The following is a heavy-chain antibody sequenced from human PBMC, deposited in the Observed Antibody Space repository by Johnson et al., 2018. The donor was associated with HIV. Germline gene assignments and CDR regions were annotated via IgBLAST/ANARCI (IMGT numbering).Heavy chain of an antibody. CDR1: AFTFSGYA. D-gene: IGHD3-16*01. J-gene: IGHJ1*01. Sequence: QVQLVEPGGGVVQPGRSLRLSCTSSAFTFSGYAMHWVRQAPGKGLEWVAFIRYDGSNKYYADSVTGRFTIARDNSKNTLYLQMNSLRAEDTAVYYCAKQWGVLGLRWAMWG. V-gene: IGHV3-30*02. CDR3: AKQWGVLGLRWAM. CDR2: IRYDGSNK.